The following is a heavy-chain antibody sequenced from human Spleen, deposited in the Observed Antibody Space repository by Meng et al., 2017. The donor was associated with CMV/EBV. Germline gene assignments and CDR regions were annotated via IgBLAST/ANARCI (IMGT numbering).Heavy chain of an antibody. D-gene: IGHD1-14*01. Sequence: QVDVKEAGPGLVKPSQTLSLTCTVSGGSMSSGDYFWNWIRQPPGKGLEWIGYIYYSGNTYYNPSLKSRVTISIDTSKNQFSLKLSSVTAADTAVYYCARAEYYNWFDPWGQGTLVTVSS. V-gene: IGHV4-30-4*01. CDR2: IYYSGNT. CDR3: ARAEYYNWFDP. CDR1: GGSMSSGDYF. J-gene: IGHJ5*02.